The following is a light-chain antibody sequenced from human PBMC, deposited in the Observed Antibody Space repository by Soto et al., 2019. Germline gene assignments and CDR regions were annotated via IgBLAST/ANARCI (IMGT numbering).Light chain of an antibody. Sequence: QSVLTQPASVSGSPGQSITISCTGTSSDVGGYNYVSWYQQYPGKAPKLMIYDVSNRPSGVSNRFSGSKSDNTASLTISGLQAEDEADYYCSSYTSSSTPHVVFGGGTKLTVL. CDR2: DVS. J-gene: IGLJ2*01. CDR3: SSYTSSSTPHVV. V-gene: IGLV2-14*01. CDR1: SSDVGGYNY.